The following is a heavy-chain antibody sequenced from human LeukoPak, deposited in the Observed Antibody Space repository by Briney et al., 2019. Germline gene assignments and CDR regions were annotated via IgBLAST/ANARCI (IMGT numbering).Heavy chain of an antibody. CDR3: ASRGRGPYDILTGYYGPYYYYYMDV. D-gene: IGHD3-9*01. CDR1: GYTFTSYG. CDR2: ISAYNGNT. V-gene: IGHV1-18*01. Sequence: GASVKVSCKASGYTFTSYGISWVRQAPGQGLEWMGWISAYNGNTNYAQKFQGRVTMTRDTSISTAYMELSRLRSDDTAVYYCASRGRGPYDILTGYYGPYYYYYMDVWGKGTTVTVSS. J-gene: IGHJ6*03.